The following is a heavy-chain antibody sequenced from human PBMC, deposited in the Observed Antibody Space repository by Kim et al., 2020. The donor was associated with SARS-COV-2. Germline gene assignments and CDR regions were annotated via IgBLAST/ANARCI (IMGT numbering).Heavy chain of an antibody. CDR2: YYSGST. V-gene: IGHV4-39*01. CDR3: ARRGTL. Sequence: YYSGSTYYNPSLKSRVTISVDTSKNQFSLKLSSVTAADTAVYYCARRGTLWGRGTLVTVSS. D-gene: IGHD1-1*01. J-gene: IGHJ2*01.